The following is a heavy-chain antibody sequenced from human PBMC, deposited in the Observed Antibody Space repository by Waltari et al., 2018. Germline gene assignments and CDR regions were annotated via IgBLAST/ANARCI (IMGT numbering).Heavy chain of an antibody. CDR2: IRYDGSNA. D-gene: IGHD2-2*01. V-gene: IGHV3-30*02. CDR1: GFTFSSYG. Sequence: QMQLVESGGGVVQPGGSLRLTCAASGFTFSSYGMHWVRQAPGKGLEGVAFIRYDGSNAYYADAVKGRFTSSRDNSKNTLSLHMNSLRPEDTAVYYCAKDGSFVVVPEAMFDYYMDVWGKGTTVSVSS. CDR3: AKDGSFVVVPEAMFDYYMDV. J-gene: IGHJ6*03.